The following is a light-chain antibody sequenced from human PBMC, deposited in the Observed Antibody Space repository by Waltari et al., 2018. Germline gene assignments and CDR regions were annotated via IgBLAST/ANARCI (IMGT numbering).Light chain of an antibody. CDR1: SGDVGDYNY. CDR2: DVS. Sequence: QSALTQPRSVSGSPGQSVTISCTGTSGDVGDYNYVSWYQEQPGKAPRLTIYDVSERPAGVPARFSASKSGNPASLTSSGLQAEDEGSYHCCSRAGSSVVFGGGTKLTVL. CDR3: CSRAGSSVV. V-gene: IGLV2-11*01. J-gene: IGLJ2*01.